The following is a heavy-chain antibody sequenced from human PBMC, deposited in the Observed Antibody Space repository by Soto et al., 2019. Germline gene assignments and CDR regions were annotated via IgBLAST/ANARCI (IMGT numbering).Heavy chain of an antibody. CDR2: IIPIFGTA. CDR3: ARQEGAYSYGYYYGMEV. J-gene: IGHJ6*02. D-gene: IGHD5-18*01. Sequence: ASVKVSCKASGGTFSSYAISWVRQAPGQGLEWMGGIIPIFGTANYAQKFQGRVTITADESTSTAYMELSSLRSEDTAVYYCARQEGAYSYGYYYGMEVWGQGTTVTVSS. V-gene: IGHV1-69*13. CDR1: GGTFSSYA.